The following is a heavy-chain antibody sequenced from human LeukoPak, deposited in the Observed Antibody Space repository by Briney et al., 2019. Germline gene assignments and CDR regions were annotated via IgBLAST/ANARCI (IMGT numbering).Heavy chain of an antibody. CDR1: GGSFSSYY. V-gene: IGHV4-4*07. CDR3: ARDGRELAGGFDY. D-gene: IGHD1-26*01. J-gene: IGHJ4*02. Sequence: SETLSLTCTVSGGSFSSYYWSWIRQPPGKGLEWIGRIYTSGSTNYNPSLKSRVTMSVDTSKNQFSLKLSSVTAADTAVYYCARDGRELAGGFDYWGQGTLVTVSS. CDR2: IYTSGST.